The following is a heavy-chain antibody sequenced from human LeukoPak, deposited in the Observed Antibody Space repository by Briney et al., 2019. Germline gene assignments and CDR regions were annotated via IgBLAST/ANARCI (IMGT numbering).Heavy chain of an antibody. V-gene: IGHV3-74*01. CDR2: ISKDGSST. Sequence: GGSLRLSCAVSGFTFSSYWMHWVRQAPGKGLLWVARISKDGSSTSCADSVRGRFTISGDNAKNTLYLQMHSVRYEDTAVYFCTSDMIRGVVNYWGQGTLVSVSS. J-gene: IGHJ4*02. CDR1: GFTFSSYW. D-gene: IGHD3-10*01. CDR3: TSDMIRGVVNY.